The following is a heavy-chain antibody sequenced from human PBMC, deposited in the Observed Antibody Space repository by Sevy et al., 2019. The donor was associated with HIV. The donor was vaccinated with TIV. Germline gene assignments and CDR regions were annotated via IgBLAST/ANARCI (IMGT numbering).Heavy chain of an antibody. CDR1: GFTFSDYY. J-gene: IGHJ3*02. D-gene: IGHD3-22*01. CDR2: ISSSGSTI. V-gene: IGHV3-11*01. CDR3: ARFGGRSSGYYAFDI. Sequence: GESLMISCAASGFTFSDYYMSWIRQAPGKGLEWVSYISSSGSTIYYADSVKGRFTISRDNAKNSLYLQMNSLRAEDTAVYYCARFGGRSSGYYAFDIWGQGTMVTVSS.